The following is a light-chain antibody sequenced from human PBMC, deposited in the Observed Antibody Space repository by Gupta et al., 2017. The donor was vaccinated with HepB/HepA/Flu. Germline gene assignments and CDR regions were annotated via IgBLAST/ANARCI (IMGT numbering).Light chain of an antibody. CDR1: SSNIGKNY. CDR3: ETWDNSRNGGV. CDR2: NND. V-gene: IGLV1-51*02. Sequence: QSILTHPPSVSAAPGQNVAISCSGGSSNIGKNYVSWYQQLPGTAPKLLIYNNDQRPSGIPDRFSGSKSGTSATLGITGLQTGEEADDYCETWDNSRNGGVFGGGTKLTVL. J-gene: IGLJ2*01.